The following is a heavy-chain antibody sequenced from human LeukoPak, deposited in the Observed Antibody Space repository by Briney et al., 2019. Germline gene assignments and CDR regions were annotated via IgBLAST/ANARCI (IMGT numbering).Heavy chain of an antibody. J-gene: IGHJ6*02. D-gene: IGHD3-9*01. CDR2: ISTSSSYI. CDR1: GFSLSDAW. V-gene: IGHV3-21*01. Sequence: PGGSLRLSCAASGFSLSDAWMSWVRQAPGKGLEWVSSISTSSSYIYYANSVRGRFTISRDNAKNSLYLQMNSLRAEDTAVYYCAREGYDILTGYYEEYYQHGMDVWGQGTLVTVSS. CDR3: AREGYDILTGYYEEYYQHGMDV.